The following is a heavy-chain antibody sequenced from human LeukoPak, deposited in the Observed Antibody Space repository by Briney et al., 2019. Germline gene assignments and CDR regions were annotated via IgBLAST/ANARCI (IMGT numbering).Heavy chain of an antibody. V-gene: IGHV1-69*13. CDR3: ARMGRVLHGVYYYYYYMDV. CDR1: GGTFSSYA. D-gene: IGHD3-10*01. Sequence: SVKVSCKASGGTFSSYAISWVRQAPGQGLEWMGGIIPIFGTANYAQKFQGRVTITADESTSTAYMELSRLRSEDTAVYYCARMGRVLHGVYYYYYYMDVWGKGTTVTVSS. CDR2: IIPIFGTA. J-gene: IGHJ6*03.